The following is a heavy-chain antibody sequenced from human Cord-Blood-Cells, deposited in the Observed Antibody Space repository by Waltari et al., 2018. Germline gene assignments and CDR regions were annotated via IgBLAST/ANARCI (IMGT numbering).Heavy chain of an antibody. CDR3: AKGGETYYYGSGSYGMDV. CDR1: GFTFSRHG. J-gene: IGHJ6*02. Sequence: QVQLVESGGGVVQPGGSLSLSCAASGFTFSRHGLHWVRQAPGQGLEWVAFIRYDGSNKYYADSVKGRFTISRDNSKNTLYLQMNSLRAEDTAVYYCAKGGETYYYGSGSYGMDVWGQGTTVTVSS. V-gene: IGHV3-30*02. D-gene: IGHD3-10*01. CDR2: IRYDGSNK.